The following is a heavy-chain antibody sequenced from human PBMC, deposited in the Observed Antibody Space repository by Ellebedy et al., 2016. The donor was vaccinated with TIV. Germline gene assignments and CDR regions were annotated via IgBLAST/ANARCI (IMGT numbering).Heavy chain of an antibody. D-gene: IGHD2-2*02. V-gene: IGHV4-34*01. J-gene: IGHJ4*02. CDR1: GGSFNNYY. CDR3: AKWTVGYCSSASCYTGDY. CDR2: FNLGGST. Sequence: MPSETLSLTCAVYGGSFNNYYWSWIRQLPGKGLEWIGDFNLGGSTNYNPSLKSRVTISVDPSKNQFSLKLNSVTAADTAVYYCAKWTVGYCSSASCYTGDYWGQGTLVTVSS.